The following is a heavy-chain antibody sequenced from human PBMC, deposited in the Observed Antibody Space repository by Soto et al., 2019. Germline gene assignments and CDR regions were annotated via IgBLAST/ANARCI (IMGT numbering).Heavy chain of an antibody. V-gene: IGHV3-30*18. CDR3: AKDQRYSSSWYPGNSYYYGMDV. J-gene: IGHJ6*02. CDR2: ISYDGRNK. Sequence: QVQLVESGGGVVQPGRSLRLSCAASGFTFSSYGMHWVRQAPGKWLEWVAVISYDGRNKYYADSVKGRFTISIDNSKNTLYLQMNSLRAEDTAVYYCAKDQRYSSSWYPGNSYYYGMDVWGQGTTVTVSS. CDR1: GFTFSSYG. D-gene: IGHD6-13*01.